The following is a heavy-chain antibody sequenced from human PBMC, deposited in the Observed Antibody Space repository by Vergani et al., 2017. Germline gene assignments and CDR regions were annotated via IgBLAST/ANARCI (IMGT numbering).Heavy chain of an antibody. CDR1: GFTFSSYA. J-gene: IGHJ3*02. CDR3: EKDRILAAVADPFDAFDI. D-gene: IGHD6-19*01. CDR2: ISGSGGST. V-gene: IGHV3-23*04. Sequence: VQLVESGGGVVQPGRSLRLSCAASGFTFSSYAMSWVRQAPGKGLEWVSAISGSGGSTYYADSVKGRFTISRDNSKNTLYLQMNSLRAEDTAVYYCEKDRILAAVADPFDAFDIWGQGTMVTVSS.